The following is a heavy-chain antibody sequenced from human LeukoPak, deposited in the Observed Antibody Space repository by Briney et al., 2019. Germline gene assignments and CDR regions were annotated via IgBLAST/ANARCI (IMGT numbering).Heavy chain of an antibody. CDR3: AKGGLSRNAAFDI. V-gene: IGHV3-23*01. CDR1: GFTFSNYV. J-gene: IGHJ3*02. D-gene: IGHD3-10*01. CDR2: VGGSGRYP. Sequence: PGGSLRLSCAASGFTFSNYVMGWVRQAPGKGLEWVSGVGGSGRYPHSADSVKGRFNISRDNSKNTLYLQMNSLRVEDTALYYCAKGGLSRNAAFDIWAKGQWSPSLQ.